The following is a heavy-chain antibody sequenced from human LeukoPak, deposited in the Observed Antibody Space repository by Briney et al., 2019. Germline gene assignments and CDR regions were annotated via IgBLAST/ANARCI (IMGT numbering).Heavy chain of an antibody. J-gene: IGHJ4*02. CDR3: AREIDY. CDR2: NNHSGGRT. V-gene: IGHV1-46*01. Sequence: ASVKVSCKASGYSFILSYMRCVGQAPVKGIDTMKINNHSGGRTRYTQKVQGRVTMTRETSTRTVDMELSSRRSEDTAVYYCAREIDYWGQGTLVTASS. CDR1: GYSFILSY.